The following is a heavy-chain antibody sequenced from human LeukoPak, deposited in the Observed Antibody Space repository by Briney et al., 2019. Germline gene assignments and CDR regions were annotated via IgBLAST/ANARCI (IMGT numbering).Heavy chain of an antibody. J-gene: IGHJ4*02. CDR2: IKQDGSDH. D-gene: IGHD3-22*01. CDR1: GFTISSNC. V-gene: IGHV3-7*05. CDR3: ATARRDDGSAYRALDC. Sequence: GTLSLTCAAPGFTISSNCWNWVGQAPGQGLVWGINIKQDGSDHNYEDSVKGRFTISRDNGKNSLYLQMNSLRAEDTAMYFCATARRDDGSAYRALDCWGQGTLVTVSS.